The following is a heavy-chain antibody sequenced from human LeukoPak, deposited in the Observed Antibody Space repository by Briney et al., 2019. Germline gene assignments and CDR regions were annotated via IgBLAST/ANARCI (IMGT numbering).Heavy chain of an antibody. J-gene: IGHJ4*02. CDR2: ISSRGTST. CDR3: AKERDCYDSSGYFDF. CDR1: GFSFSSYA. Sequence: PGGSLRLSCAASGFSFSSYAMSWVRQAPGKGLEWVSAISSRGTSTYYADSVSGQFTISRDDSKNTLYLQMNSLRAEDTAVYYCAKERDCYDSSGYFDFWGQGTLVSVSS. V-gene: IGHV3-23*01. D-gene: IGHD3-22*01.